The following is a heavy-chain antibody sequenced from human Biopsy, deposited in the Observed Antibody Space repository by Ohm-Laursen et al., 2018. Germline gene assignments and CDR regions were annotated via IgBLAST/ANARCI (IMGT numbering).Heavy chain of an antibody. Sequence: GSLRLSCTASGFTFSNYAMSWVRQPPGKGLEWVSSLTGSGGSTYYADSVKGRFTISRDNSKNTLSLQMNSLRAEDTAVYYCAKYDYSSSPRRYFDPWGQGTLVTVSS. CDR1: GFTFSNYA. D-gene: IGHD6-6*01. CDR2: LTGSGGST. CDR3: AKYDYSSSPRRYFDP. V-gene: IGHV3-23*01. J-gene: IGHJ5*02.